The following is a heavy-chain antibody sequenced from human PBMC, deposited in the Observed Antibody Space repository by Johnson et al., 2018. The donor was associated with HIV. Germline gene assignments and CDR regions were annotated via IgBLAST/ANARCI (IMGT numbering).Heavy chain of an antibody. CDR3: ARHHPASDAFDI. V-gene: IGHV3-11*04. Sequence: QVQLVESGGGVVQPGRSLRLFCAASGFTFDDYAMSWIRQAPGKGLEWISYMSSTGSTMYHAESVKGRFTISRDNAKNSLYLQMNSLRAEDTAVYYCARHHPASDAFDIWGQGTMVSVSS. CDR1: GFTFDDYA. CDR2: MSSTGSTM. D-gene: IGHD2-2*01. J-gene: IGHJ3*02.